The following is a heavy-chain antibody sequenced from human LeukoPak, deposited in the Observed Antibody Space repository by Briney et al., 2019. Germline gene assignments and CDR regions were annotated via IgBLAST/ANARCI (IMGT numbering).Heavy chain of an antibody. CDR2: ISSSSSYI. Sequence: GGSLRLSCAASGFTFSSYSMNWVRQAPGKGLEWVSSISSSSSYIYYADSVKGRFTISRDNAKNSLYLQMNSLRAEDTAVYYCARDLQRYSGSPSFYWGQGTLVTVSS. J-gene: IGHJ4*02. V-gene: IGHV3-21*01. D-gene: IGHD1-26*01. CDR1: GFTFSSYS. CDR3: ARDLQRYSGSPSFY.